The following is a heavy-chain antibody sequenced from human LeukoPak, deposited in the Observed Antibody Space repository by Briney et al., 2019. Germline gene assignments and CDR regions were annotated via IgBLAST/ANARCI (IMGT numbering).Heavy chain of an antibody. D-gene: IGHD3-10*01. CDR3: AKDVDPFGSGSYVEGFDY. V-gene: IGHV3-30*18. J-gene: IGHJ4*02. CDR2: ISFDASNK. Sequence: GGSLRLACAASGFTFSSYGMHWVRQAPGKGLEWVAVISFDASNKYYADSVKGRFTISRDNSKNTLYLQMNSLRAEDTAVYYCAKDVDPFGSGSYVEGFDYWGQGTLVTVSS. CDR1: GFTFSSYG.